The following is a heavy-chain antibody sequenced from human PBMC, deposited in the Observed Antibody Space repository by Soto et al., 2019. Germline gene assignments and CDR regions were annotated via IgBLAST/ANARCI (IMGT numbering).Heavy chain of an antibody. CDR2: MNPTRGNT. CDR3: ARGHRLGYCRSTSCYDYDYYYMYV. V-gene: IGHV1-8*01. CDR1: GYTFTSYD. D-gene: IGHD2-2*01. J-gene: IGHJ6*03. Sequence: QVQLVQSGAEVKKPGASVKVSCKACGYTFTSYDINWVRPGTGHGLEWVGWMNPTRGNTGYAPKYHGRVTMIRNTTIRRAYMELSSLRSEDTAVYYCARGHRLGYCRSTSCYDYDYYYMYVWGKGTTVTFSS.